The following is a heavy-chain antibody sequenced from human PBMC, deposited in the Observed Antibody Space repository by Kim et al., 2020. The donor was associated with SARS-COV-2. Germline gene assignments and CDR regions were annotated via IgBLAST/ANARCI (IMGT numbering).Heavy chain of an antibody. CDR3: ASYGKGYSKGLDTTPLDS. J-gene: IGHJ4*02. Sequence: KGRFTISRNNSKNTLYLQMNSLRAEDTAVYYCASYGKGYSKGLDTTPLDSWGQGTLVTVSS. D-gene: IGHD4-4*01. V-gene: IGHV3-30*01.